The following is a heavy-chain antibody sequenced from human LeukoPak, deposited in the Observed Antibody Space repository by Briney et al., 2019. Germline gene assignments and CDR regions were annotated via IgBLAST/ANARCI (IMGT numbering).Heavy chain of an antibody. CDR1: GYTFTGYY. Sequence: ASVKVSCKASGYTFTGYYIHWVRQATGQGLEWMGWMNPNSGNTGYAQKFQGRVTMTRNTSISTAYMELGSLRSEDTAVYYCARRTLDYYDSSGLYDWGQGTLVTVSS. J-gene: IGHJ4*02. CDR2: MNPNSGNT. V-gene: IGHV1-8*02. CDR3: ARRTLDYYDSSGLYD. D-gene: IGHD3-22*01.